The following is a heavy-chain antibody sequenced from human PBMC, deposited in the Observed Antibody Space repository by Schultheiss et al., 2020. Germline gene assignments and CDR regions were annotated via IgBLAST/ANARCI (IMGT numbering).Heavy chain of an antibody. D-gene: IGHD6-13*01. CDR3: ARESKSIAAAVLNRYYYYGMDV. Sequence: GGSLRLSCAASGFTFSSYWMHWVRQAPGKGLEWVSYISSSSSTIYYADSVKGRFTISRDNAKNSLYLQMNSLRAEDTAVYYCARESKSIAAAVLNRYYYYGMDVWGQGTTVNVYS. V-gene: IGHV3-48*01. J-gene: IGHJ6*02. CDR1: GFTFSSYW. CDR2: ISSSSSTI.